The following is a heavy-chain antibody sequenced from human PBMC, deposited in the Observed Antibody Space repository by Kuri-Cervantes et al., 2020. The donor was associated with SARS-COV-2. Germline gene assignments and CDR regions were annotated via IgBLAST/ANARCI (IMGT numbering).Heavy chain of an antibody. D-gene: IGHD1-1*01. Sequence: CSSSGFNFRSYAMTCVRQAPGKGLEWVSAISGSGTSTYYADSVKGRFTISRDNSKNALYLQMNSLRAEDTAVYYCVRDGDHWNFDYWGQATLATVSS. J-gene: IGHJ4*02. CDR2: ISGSGTST. CDR1: GFNFRSYA. CDR3: VRDGDHWNFDY. V-gene: IGHV3-23*01.